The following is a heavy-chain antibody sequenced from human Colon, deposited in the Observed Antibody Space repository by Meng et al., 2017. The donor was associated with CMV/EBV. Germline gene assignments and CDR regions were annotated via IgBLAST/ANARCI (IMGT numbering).Heavy chain of an antibody. Sequence: GGSLRLSCAASGFTFSAYPIHWVRQAPGKGLEWVAIISHDGAKKYYSESVKGRFTISRDNSQNTVYVQMNSLRGDDTAVYYCARASNSSFDPWGQGTLVTVSS. CDR3: ARASNSSFDP. V-gene: IGHV3-30*04. CDR1: GFTFSAYP. D-gene: IGHD4-11*01. J-gene: IGHJ5*02. CDR2: ISHDGAKK.